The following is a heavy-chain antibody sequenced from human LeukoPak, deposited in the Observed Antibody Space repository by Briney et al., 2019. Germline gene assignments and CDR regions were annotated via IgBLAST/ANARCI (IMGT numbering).Heavy chain of an antibody. CDR1: GGSISSYY. CDR2: IYYSGST. CDR3: ARVPQDKGLIDP. Sequence: SSETLSLTCTVSGGSISSYYWSWIRQPPGKGLEWIGYIYYSGSTNYSPSLKSRVTISVDTSKNQFSLKLSSVTAADTAVYYCARVPQDKGLIDPWGQGTLVTVSS. D-gene: IGHD2-8*01. J-gene: IGHJ5*02. V-gene: IGHV4-59*01.